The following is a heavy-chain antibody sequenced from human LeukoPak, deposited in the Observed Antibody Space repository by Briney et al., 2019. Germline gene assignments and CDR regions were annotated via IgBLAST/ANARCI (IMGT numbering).Heavy chain of an antibody. J-gene: IGHJ4*02. CDR2: ISGSGGST. CDR3: AKMGDSSGKYYFDY. CDR1: GFTFSSYA. Sequence: GGSLRLSCAASGFTFSSYAMSWVRQAPGKGLEWVSAISGSGGSTYYADSVEGRFTISRDNSKNTLYLQMNSLRAEDTAVYYCAKMGDSSGKYYFDYWGQGTLVTVSS. V-gene: IGHV3-23*01. D-gene: IGHD3-22*01.